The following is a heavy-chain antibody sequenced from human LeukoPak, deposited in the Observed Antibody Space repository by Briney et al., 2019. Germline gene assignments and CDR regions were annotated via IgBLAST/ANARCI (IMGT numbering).Heavy chain of an antibody. J-gene: IGHJ4*02. CDR2: IYHNGDT. Sequence: SETLSLTCTVSGDSITSDYWSWIRQPPGKGLEWIGYIYHNGDTLYNPSLKSRVTISVDTSKNHFSLKLSSVTAADTAVYYCARQVGYYFDYWGQGTLVTVSS. D-gene: IGHD2-2*01. CDR3: ARQVGYYFDY. CDR1: GDSITSDY. V-gene: IGHV4-59*08.